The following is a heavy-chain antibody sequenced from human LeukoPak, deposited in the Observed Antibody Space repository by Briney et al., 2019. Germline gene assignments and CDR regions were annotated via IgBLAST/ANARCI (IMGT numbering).Heavy chain of an antibody. V-gene: IGHV4-61*02. J-gene: IGHJ6*03. D-gene: IGHD2-15*01. CDR3: ARESRVVVASYYYYYYYMDV. CDR1: GGSISSGSYY. CDR2: IYTSGST. Sequence: SETLSLTCTVSGGSISSGSYYWSWIRQPAGKGLEWIGRIYTSGSTNYNPSLKSRVTISVDTSKNQFSLKLSSVTAADTAVYYCARESRVVVASYYYYYYYMDVWGKGTTVTISS.